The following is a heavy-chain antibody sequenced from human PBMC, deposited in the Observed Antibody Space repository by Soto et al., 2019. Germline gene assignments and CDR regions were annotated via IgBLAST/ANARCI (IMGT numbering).Heavy chain of an antibody. V-gene: IGHV3-48*01. J-gene: IGHJ4*02. D-gene: IGHD2-15*01. CDR3: ARDGVESLFDY. CDR1: GFTFSSYS. CDR2: ISSSSSTI. Sequence: AGGSLRLSCAASGFTFSSYSMNWVRQAPGKGLEWVSYISSSSSTIYYADSVKGRFTISRDNAKNSLYLQMNSLRAEDTAVYYCARDGVESLFDYWGQGTLVTVSS.